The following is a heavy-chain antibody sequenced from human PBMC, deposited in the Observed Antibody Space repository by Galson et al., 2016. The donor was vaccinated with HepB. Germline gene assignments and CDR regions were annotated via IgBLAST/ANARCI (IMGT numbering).Heavy chain of an antibody. D-gene: IGHD1-26*01. CDR2: FDPEDGET. CDR3: GRVGGGSSEP. J-gene: IGHJ5*02. V-gene: IGHV1-24*01. CDR1: GDTLSELS. Sequence: SVKVSCKVSGDTLSELSMHWVRQAPGKGLEWMGGFDPEDGETLFAQSFRGRLTMRGDTSTDTAYMELTSLRSEDTAVYYCGRVGGGSSEPWGQGTLVTVSS.